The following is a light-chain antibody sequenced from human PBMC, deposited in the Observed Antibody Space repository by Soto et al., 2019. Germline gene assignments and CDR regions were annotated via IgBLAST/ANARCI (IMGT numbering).Light chain of an antibody. CDR2: GAS. J-gene: IGKJ1*01. Sequence: EIVLTQSPGTLSLSPGERATLSCRASQSVSGSYLAWYQQKPGQAPRLLIYGASSRATGIPDRFSGSGSGTGFTLTISRLEPEDFAVYYCQQYNNWPPWTFGQGTKVDIK. CDR1: QSVSGSY. CDR3: QQYNNWPPWT. V-gene: IGKV3-20*01.